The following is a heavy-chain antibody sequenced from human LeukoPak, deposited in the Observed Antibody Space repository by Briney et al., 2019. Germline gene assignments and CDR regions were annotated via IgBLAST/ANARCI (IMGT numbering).Heavy chain of an antibody. CDR1: GYTFTGYY. V-gene: IGHV1-2*02. Sequence: ASVKVSCKASGYTFTGYYMHWVRQAPGQGLEWMGWINPNSGDTNYAQKFQGRVTMTRDTSISTVYMELSRLRSDDTAVYYCARENSYRHYGVQLLNDYWGQGTLVTVSS. D-gene: IGHD4-17*01. J-gene: IGHJ4*02. CDR2: INPNSGDT. CDR3: ARENSYRHYGVQLLNDY.